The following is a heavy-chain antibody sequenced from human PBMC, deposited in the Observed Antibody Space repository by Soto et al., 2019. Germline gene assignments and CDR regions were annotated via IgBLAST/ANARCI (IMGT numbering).Heavy chain of an antibody. V-gene: IGHV1-46*01. CDR3: ASGGFGATVTS. J-gene: IGHJ4*02. D-gene: IGHD4-17*01. CDR2: INPSGGTT. CDR1: GYTFTSYY. Sequence: QVQLVQSGAEVKKPGASVKVSCKASGYTFTSYYMHWVRQAPGQGLEWMGIINPSGGTTTYAQNFQGRVTMTRDTSTSTFYMQLSSLRSEATALYYCASGGFGATVTSWGQGTLVTVSS.